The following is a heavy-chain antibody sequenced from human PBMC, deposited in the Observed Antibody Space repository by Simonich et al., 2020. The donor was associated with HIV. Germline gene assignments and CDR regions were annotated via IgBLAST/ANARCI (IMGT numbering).Heavy chain of an antibody. CDR2: ISWKSGSI. J-gene: IGHJ4*02. Sequence: EVRLVESGGGLVQPGRSLRLSCAASGFTFDDFAIHWVRQGPGKGLEGVSVISWKSGSIGYADSVKGRFTISRDNAKNSLYLQMNSLRAEDMALYYCAKDRYSSSSGSFDYWGQGTLVTVSS. CDR1: GFTFDDFA. D-gene: IGHD6-6*01. CDR3: AKDRYSSSSGSFDY. V-gene: IGHV3-9*03.